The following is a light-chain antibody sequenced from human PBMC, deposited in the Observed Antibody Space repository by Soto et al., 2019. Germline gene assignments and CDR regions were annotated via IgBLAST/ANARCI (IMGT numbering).Light chain of an antibody. CDR1: QRISSW. CDR2: KAS. CDR3: EQYNNLYT. J-gene: IGKJ2*01. Sequence: DIQMTQSPSTLSASVGDRVTITCRASQRISSWLAWYQQKPGKAPKLLIYKASSLESGVPSRFSGSGSGTEFTLTISSLQPDDFATYYCEQYNNLYTFGQGTKLEI. V-gene: IGKV1-5*03.